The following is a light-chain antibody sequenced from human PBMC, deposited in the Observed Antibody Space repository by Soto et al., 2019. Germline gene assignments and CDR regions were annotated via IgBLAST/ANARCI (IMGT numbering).Light chain of an antibody. CDR3: SSYTSSSTLLYV. J-gene: IGLJ1*01. CDR2: DVS. CDR1: SSDFGGYNY. Sequence: QSVLTQPASVSGSPGQSITISCTGTSSDFGGYNYVSWYQQHPGKAPKLMIYDVSNRPSGVSNRFSGSKSGNTASLTISGLQAEDEADYYCSSYTSSSTLLYVFGTGTKVTV. V-gene: IGLV2-14*01.